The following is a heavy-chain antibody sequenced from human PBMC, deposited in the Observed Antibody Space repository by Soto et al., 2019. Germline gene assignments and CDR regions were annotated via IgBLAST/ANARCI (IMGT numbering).Heavy chain of an antibody. V-gene: IGHV3-23*01. CDR3: AKDSCSGGSCYGIDY. CDR2: ISGSGDRT. Sequence: GGSLRLSCAASGFTFSSYAMSWVRQAPGKGLEWVSAISGSGDRTYYADSVKGRFTISRDNSKNTLYLQKNSLRAEDTAVYYCAKDSCSGGSCYGIDYWGQGTLVTVSS. CDR1: GFTFSSYA. D-gene: IGHD2-15*01. J-gene: IGHJ4*02.